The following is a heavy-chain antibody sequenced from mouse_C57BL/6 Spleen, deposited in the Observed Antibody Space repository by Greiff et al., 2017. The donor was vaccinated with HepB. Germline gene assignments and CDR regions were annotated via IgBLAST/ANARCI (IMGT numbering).Heavy chain of an antibody. CDR2: IDPETGGT. V-gene: IGHV1-15*01. CDR3: TRSSLPGDY. D-gene: IGHD6-1*01. CDR1: GYTFTDYE. Sequence: LVESGAELVRPGASVTLSCKASGYTFTDYEMHWVKQTPVHGLEWIGAIDPETGGTAYNQKFKGKAILTADKSSSTAYMELRSLTSEDSAVYYCTRSSLPGDYWGQGTTLTVSS. J-gene: IGHJ2*01.